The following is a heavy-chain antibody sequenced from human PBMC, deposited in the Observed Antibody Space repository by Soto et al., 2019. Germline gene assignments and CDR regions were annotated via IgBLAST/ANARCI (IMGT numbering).Heavy chain of an antibody. CDR2: ISSSSSYI. CDR3: ARVTLYGDYVGY. CDR1: GFTFSSYS. V-gene: IGHV3-21*01. Sequence: PGGSLRLSCAASGFTFSSYSMNWVRQAPGKGLEWVSSISSSSSYIYYADSVKGRFTISRDNAKNSLYLQMNSPRAEDTAVYYCARVTLYGDYVGYWGQGTLVTVSS. J-gene: IGHJ4*02. D-gene: IGHD4-17*01.